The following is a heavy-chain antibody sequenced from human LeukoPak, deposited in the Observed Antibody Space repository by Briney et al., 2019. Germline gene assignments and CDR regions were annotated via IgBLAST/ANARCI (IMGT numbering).Heavy chain of an antibody. CDR3: ARTTYYYDSSGYYRMYYYYGMDV. D-gene: IGHD3-22*01. CDR1: GYSFTSYW. Sequence: KPGESLKISCKGSGYSFTSYWIGWVRQMPGKGLEWMGIIYPGDSDTRYSPFFQGQVTISADKSISTAYLQWSSLKASDTAMYYCARTTYYYDSSGYYRMYYYYGMDVWGQGTTVTVSS. V-gene: IGHV5-51*03. CDR2: IYPGDSDT. J-gene: IGHJ6*02.